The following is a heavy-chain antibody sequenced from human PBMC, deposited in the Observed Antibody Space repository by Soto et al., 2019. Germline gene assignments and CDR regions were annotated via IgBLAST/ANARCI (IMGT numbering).Heavy chain of an antibody. J-gene: IGHJ4*02. CDR2: ISSSSSTI. CDR3: ARDGRQPNIDY. CDR1: GFTFSSYS. V-gene: IGHV3-48*02. D-gene: IGHD6-13*01. Sequence: EVQLVESGGGLVQPGGSLRLSCAASGFTFSSYSMNWVRQAPGKGLEWVSYISSSSSTIYYADSVKGRFTISRDNAKNSLYLQMNSLRDDDTAVYYCARDGRQPNIDYWGQGTLVTVSS.